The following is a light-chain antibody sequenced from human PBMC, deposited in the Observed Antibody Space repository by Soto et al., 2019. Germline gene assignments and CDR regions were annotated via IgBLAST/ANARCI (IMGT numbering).Light chain of an antibody. V-gene: IGLV4-69*01. Sequence: QLVLTQSPSASASLGASVKLTCTLSSGHSSYDIAWHQQQPEKGPRYLMKVTSDGSHSKGDGIPDRFSGSSSGAERYLTISSLQSDDEADYYCQTWGTGIRVFGGGTTLTVL. CDR2: VTSDGSH. CDR3: QTWGTGIRV. CDR1: SGHSSYD. J-gene: IGLJ3*02.